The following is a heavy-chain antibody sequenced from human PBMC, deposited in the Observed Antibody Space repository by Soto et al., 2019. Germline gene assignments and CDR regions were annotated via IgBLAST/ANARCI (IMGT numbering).Heavy chain of an antibody. J-gene: IGHJ5*02. Sequence: QVQLQESGPGLVKPSETLSLTCSVSGDSLTSYYWTWVRQPPGKGLEWIGYIYYTGKTNYNPSLMSRVTISMDLSKNQFSLELRSLTAADTAVYYCARIILTGYYGLEPWGQGTLVIVSA. D-gene: IGHD3-9*01. CDR1: GDSLTSYY. V-gene: IGHV4-59*01. CDR3: ARIILTGYYGLEP. CDR2: IYYTGKT.